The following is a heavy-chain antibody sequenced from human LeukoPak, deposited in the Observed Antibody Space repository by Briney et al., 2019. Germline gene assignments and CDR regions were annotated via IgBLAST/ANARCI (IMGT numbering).Heavy chain of an antibody. V-gene: IGHV3-49*04. Sequence: GRSLRLSCAASGFTFSSYAMHWVRQAPGKGLEWVGFIRSKAYGGTTEYAASVKGRFTISRDDSKSIVYLQMNSLKTEDTAVYYCSRGEYQLRNWGQGTLVTVSS. CDR1: GFTFSSYA. J-gene: IGHJ4*02. CDR3: SRGEYQLRN. CDR2: IRSKAYGGTT. D-gene: IGHD2-2*01.